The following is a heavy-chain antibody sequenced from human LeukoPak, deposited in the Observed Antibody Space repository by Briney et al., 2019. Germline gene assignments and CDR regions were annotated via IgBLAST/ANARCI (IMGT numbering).Heavy chain of an antibody. CDR1: GGSISSSSYY. Sequence: SETLSLTCTVSGGSISSSSYYWGWIRQPPGKGLEWIGSIYYSGSTYYNPSLKSRVTISVDTSKNQSSLKLSSVTAADTAVYYCARLNSYYDFWSGYLNMDGPWGQGTLVTVSS. J-gene: IGHJ5*02. D-gene: IGHD3-3*01. CDR3: ARLNSYYDFWSGYLNMDGP. CDR2: IYYSGST. V-gene: IGHV4-39*01.